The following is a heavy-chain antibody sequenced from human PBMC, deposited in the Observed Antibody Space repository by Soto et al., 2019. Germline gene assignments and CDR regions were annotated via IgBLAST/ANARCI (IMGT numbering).Heavy chain of an antibody. J-gene: IGHJ1*01. D-gene: IGHD2-21*02. CDR2: INHSGST. CDR1: GGSFSGYY. Sequence: SETLSLTCAVYGGSFSGYYWSWIRQPPGKGLEWIGEINHSGSTNYNPSLKSRVTISVDTSKNQFSLKLSSVTAADTAVYYCARGSRVVTASGRYFQHWGQGTLVTVSS. CDR3: ARGSRVVTASGRYFQH. V-gene: IGHV4-34*01.